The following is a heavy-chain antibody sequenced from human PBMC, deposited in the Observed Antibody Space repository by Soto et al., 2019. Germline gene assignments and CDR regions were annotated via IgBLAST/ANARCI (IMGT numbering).Heavy chain of an antibody. Sequence: GASVKVSCKASGSTFSSYAISWVRQAPGQGLEWMGGIIPIFGTANYAQKFQGRVTITADESTSTAYMELSSLRSEDTAFYYCARGFTAAYYYGSGSSNTHLNWFDPWGQGTLVTVS. V-gene: IGHV1-69*13. CDR3: ARGFTAAYYYGSGSSNTHLNWFDP. CDR1: GSTFSSYA. D-gene: IGHD3-10*01. CDR2: IIPIFGTA. J-gene: IGHJ5*02.